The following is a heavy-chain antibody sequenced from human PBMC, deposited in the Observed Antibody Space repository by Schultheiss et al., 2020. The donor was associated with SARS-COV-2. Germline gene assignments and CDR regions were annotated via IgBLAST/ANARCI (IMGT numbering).Heavy chain of an antibody. D-gene: IGHD3-3*01. V-gene: IGHV6-1*01. Sequence: SQTLSLTCAISGDSVSSNSAAWNWIRQSPSRGLEWLGRTYYRSKWYNDYAVSVKSRITINPDTSKNQFSLQLNSVTPEDTAVYYCASGSYYDFWSGYYRRYYGMDVWGQGTTVTVSS. CDR2: TYYRSKWYN. CDR3: ASGSYYDFWSGYYRRYYGMDV. J-gene: IGHJ6*02. CDR1: GDSVSSNSAA.